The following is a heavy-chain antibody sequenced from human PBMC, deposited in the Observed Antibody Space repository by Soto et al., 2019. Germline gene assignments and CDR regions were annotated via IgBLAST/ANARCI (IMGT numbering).Heavy chain of an antibody. D-gene: IGHD3-10*01. J-gene: IGHJ4*02. CDR3: ARQLYFGELSLGF. Sequence: GGSLRLSCAGSGFTFSAYNIYWVRQAPGKGLEWVSSISSTGTYVHYAASLKGRFTTSRDNANSSVFLQMDNLSAEDTAVYYCARQLYFGELSLGFWGQGTLVTVSS. CDR2: ISSTGTYV. CDR1: GFTFSAYN. V-gene: IGHV3-21*01.